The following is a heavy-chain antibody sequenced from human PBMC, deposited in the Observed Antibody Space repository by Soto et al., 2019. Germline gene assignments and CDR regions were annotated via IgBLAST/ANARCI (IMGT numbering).Heavy chain of an antibody. V-gene: IGHV4-59*08. CDR3: ARFPDYGAYVAP. J-gene: IGHJ5*02. Sequence: SETLSLTCVLSSGSISNYYWSWIRQPPGKGLEWIGYIYYNGSTTYKYNPSLESRVTISEHTSKNQFSPKLTSVTAADTAIYYCARFPDYGAYVAPWGQGTLVTVSS. D-gene: IGHD4-17*01. CDR1: SGSISNYY. CDR2: IYYNGSTTY.